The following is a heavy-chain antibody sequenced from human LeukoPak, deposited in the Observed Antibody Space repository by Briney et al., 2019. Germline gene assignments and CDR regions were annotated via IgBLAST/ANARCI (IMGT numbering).Heavy chain of an antibody. CDR2: ISGSGGST. Sequence: PGGSLRLSCAASGFTFSSYAMSWVRQAPGKGLEWVSAISGSGGSTYYADSVKGRFTISRDNSKNTLYLQMNSLRAEDTAVYYCAKVNNWNGFGHNDYWGQGTLVTVSS. D-gene: IGHD1-1*01. J-gene: IGHJ4*02. CDR1: GFTFSSYA. CDR3: AKVNNWNGFGHNDY. V-gene: IGHV3-23*01.